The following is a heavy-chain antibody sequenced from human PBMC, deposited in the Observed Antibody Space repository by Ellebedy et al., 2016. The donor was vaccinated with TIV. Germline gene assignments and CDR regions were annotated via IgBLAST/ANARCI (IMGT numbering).Heavy chain of an antibody. V-gene: IGHV4-4*02. Sequence: SETLSLXXAVSGGSISSSNWWSCVRQPPGKGLEWIGEIYHSGSTNYNPSLKSRVTISVDKSKNQFSLKLSSVTAADTAVYYCAREPKTGYSSGLDYWGQGTLVTVSS. CDR3: AREPKTGYSSGLDY. D-gene: IGHD6-19*01. CDR2: IYHSGST. CDR1: GGSISSSNW. J-gene: IGHJ4*02.